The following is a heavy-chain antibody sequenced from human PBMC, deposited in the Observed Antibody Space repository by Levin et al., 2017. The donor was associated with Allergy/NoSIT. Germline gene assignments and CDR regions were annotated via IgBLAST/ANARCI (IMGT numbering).Heavy chain of an antibody. CDR1: GGSISSSSYY. D-gene: IGHD3-10*01. V-gene: IGHV4-39*01. J-gene: IGHJ5*02. CDR2: IYYSGST. Sequence: SQTLSLTCTVSGGSISSSSYYWGWIRQPPGKGLEWIGSIYYSGSTYYNPSLKSRVTISVDTSKNQFSLKLSSVTAADTAVYYCARCETITMVRGVIRGWFDPWGQGTLVTVSS. CDR3: ARCETITMVRGVIRGWFDP.